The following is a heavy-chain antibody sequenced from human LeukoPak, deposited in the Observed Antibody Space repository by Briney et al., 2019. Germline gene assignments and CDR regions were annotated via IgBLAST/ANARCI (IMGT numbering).Heavy chain of an antibody. D-gene: IGHD5-24*01. Sequence: PSETLSLTCAVYGGSFSGYYWSWIRQPPGKGLEWIGYIYYSGSTNYNPSLKSRVTISVDTSKNQLSLKPSSVTAADTAVYYCARSRDGYNYDIWGQGTMVTVSS. CDR1: GGSFSGYY. CDR3: ARSRDGYNYDI. CDR2: IYYSGST. J-gene: IGHJ3*02. V-gene: IGHV4-59*08.